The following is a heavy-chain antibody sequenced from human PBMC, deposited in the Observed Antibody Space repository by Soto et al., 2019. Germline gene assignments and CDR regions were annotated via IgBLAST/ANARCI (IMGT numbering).Heavy chain of an antibody. Sequence: GGSLRLSCAASGFTFSNAWMSWVRQAPGKGLEWVGHIKSKTDGGTTDYAAPVKGRFTISRDDSKNTLYLQMNSLKTEDTAVYYCTTVYSGYEKAFDIWGQGTMVTVSS. CDR1: GFTFSNAW. CDR3: TTVYSGYEKAFDI. V-gene: IGHV3-15*01. D-gene: IGHD5-12*01. CDR2: IKSKTDGGTT. J-gene: IGHJ3*02.